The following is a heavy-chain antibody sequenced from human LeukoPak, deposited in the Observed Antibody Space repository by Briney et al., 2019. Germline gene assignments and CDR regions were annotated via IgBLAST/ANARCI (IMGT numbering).Heavy chain of an antibody. V-gene: IGHV3-30*02. D-gene: IGHD6-25*01. J-gene: IGHJ4*02. CDR2: IWYDGSNK. CDR1: GFSFSSYG. CDR3: AKSYRSGRDSVVFDY. Sequence: SGGSLRLSCAASGFSFSSYGIHWVRQSPGKGLEWVAFIWYDGSNKYYADSVRGRFTISRDNSKNTIYLQMNMKANNADVSYCAKSYRSGRDSVVFDYWGQGTLVTVSS.